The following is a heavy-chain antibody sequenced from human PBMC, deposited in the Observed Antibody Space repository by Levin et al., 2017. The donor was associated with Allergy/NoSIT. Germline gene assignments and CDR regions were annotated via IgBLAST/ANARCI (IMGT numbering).Heavy chain of an antibody. CDR2: IYYSGSI. J-gene: IGHJ4*02. D-gene: IGHD1-1*01. Sequence: SETLSLTCTVSGGSITSYYWSWIRQPPGKGLEWIGYIYYSGSINYKPSLKSRVTMSVDTSKNQLSLKLSSVTAADTAVYYCASIEYNHDYWGQGTLVTVSS. CDR3: ASIEYNHDY. V-gene: IGHV4-59*01. CDR1: GGSITSYY.